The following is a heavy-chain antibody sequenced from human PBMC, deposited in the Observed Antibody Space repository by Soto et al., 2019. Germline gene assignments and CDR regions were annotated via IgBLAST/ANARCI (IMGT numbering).Heavy chain of an antibody. Sequence: VASVKVSCKASGGTFSSYAISWVRQAPGQGLEWMGGIIPIFGTANYAQKFQGRVTITADESTSTAYVELSSLRSEDTAVYYCAEVRGFGELHLDYWGQGTLVTVSS. D-gene: IGHD3-10*01. CDR3: AEVRGFGELHLDY. CDR2: IIPIFGTA. V-gene: IGHV1-69*13. CDR1: GGTFSSYA. J-gene: IGHJ4*02.